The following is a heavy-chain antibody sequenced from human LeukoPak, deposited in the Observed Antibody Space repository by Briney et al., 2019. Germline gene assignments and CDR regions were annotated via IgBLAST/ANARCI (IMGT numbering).Heavy chain of an antibody. V-gene: IGHV4-59*01. CDR3: ARDQRYYDILTGTHNYYYYYGMDV. CDR1: GGSISSYY. Sequence: SETLSLTCTVSGGSISSYYWSWIRQPPGKGLEWIGYIYYSGSTNYNPSLKSRVPISVDTSKNQFSLKLSPVTAADTAVYYCARDQRYYDILTGTHNYYYYYGMDVWGQGTTVTVSS. J-gene: IGHJ6*01. D-gene: IGHD3-9*01. CDR2: IYYSGST.